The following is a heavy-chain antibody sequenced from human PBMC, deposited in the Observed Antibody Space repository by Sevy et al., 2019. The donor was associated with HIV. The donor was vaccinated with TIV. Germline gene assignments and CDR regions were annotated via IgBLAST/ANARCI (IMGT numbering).Heavy chain of an antibody. V-gene: IGHV3-11*06. CDR2: ISSRSTYI. D-gene: IGHD1-1*01. Sequence: GGSLRLSCAVSGFSFSDYYMSWIRQAPGKGLEWVSDISSRSTYIKYADSVKGRFTISRDNVKNSLSLQMNSLRADDTAVYYCARERNTYGQGYFDYWGQGTLVTVSS. CDR1: GFSFSDYY. CDR3: ARERNTYGQGYFDY. J-gene: IGHJ4*02.